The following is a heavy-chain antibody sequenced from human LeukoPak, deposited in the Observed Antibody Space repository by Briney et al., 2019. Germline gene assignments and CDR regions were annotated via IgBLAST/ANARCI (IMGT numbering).Heavy chain of an antibody. D-gene: IGHD1-7*01. Sequence: GGSLRLSCAASGFTFSRNAMHWVRQAPGKGLEWVAVISHDGINKYYADSVKGRFTMSRDNSKNTLYLQMNSLRAEDTAVYYCASSERETTLRDWGQGTLVTVSS. CDR1: GFTFSRNA. CDR3: ASSERETTLRD. V-gene: IGHV3-30-3*01. J-gene: IGHJ4*02. CDR2: ISHDGINK.